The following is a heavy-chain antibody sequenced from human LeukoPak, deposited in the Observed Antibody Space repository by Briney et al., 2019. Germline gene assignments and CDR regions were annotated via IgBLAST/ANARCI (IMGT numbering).Heavy chain of an antibody. V-gene: IGHV3-73*01. CDR2: IRSKANSYAT. J-gene: IGHJ6*02. D-gene: IGHD6-19*01. Sequence: GGSLRLSCAASGFTFSGSAMHWVRQASGKGLEWVSRIRSKANSYATAYAASVKGRFTISRDDSKNTAYLQMDSLKTEDTAVYYCTSPVETYYYYGMDVWGQGTTVTVSS. CDR1: GFTFSGSA. CDR3: TSPVETYYYYGMDV.